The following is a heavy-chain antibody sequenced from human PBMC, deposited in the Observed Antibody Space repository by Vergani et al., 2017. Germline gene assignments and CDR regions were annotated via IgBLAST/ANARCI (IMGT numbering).Heavy chain of an antibody. Sequence: EVQLVESGGGLVKPGGSLRLSCAASGFSFSSYSMNWVRQAPGKGLEWVASISGSSSYVFYRDSVEGRFTITRDNAKKSVYLQMNRLRAEDTAMYFCARGLWDGTHIRCSPPSYWGQGTKVTVSS. CDR1: GFSFSSYS. CDR2: ISGSSSYV. J-gene: IGHJ4*02. D-gene: IGHD2-21*01. CDR3: ARGLWDGTHIRCSPPSY. V-gene: IGHV3-21*02.